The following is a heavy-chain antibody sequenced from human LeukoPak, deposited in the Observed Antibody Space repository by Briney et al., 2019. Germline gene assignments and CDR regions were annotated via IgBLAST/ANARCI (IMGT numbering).Heavy chain of an antibody. CDR1: GYTFTGYY. Sequence: GASVKVSCKASGYTFTGYYMRWVRQAPGQGLEWMGWINPNSGGTNYAQKFQGRVTMTRDTSISTAYMELSRLRSDDTAVYYCARLSLARDAFDIWGQGTMVTVSS. CDR2: INPNSGGT. V-gene: IGHV1-2*02. CDR3: ARLSLARDAFDI. J-gene: IGHJ3*02.